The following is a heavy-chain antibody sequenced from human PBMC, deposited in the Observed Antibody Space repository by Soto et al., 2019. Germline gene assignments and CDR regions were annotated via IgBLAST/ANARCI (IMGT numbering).Heavy chain of an antibody. D-gene: IGHD5-12*01. CDR3: AINGPLMQLRAEDDAFDI. CDR2: MNPNSGNT. J-gene: IGHJ3*02. CDR1: GYTFTSYD. V-gene: IGHV1-8*01. Sequence: ASVKVSCQASGYTFTSYDINWVRQATGQGLEWMGWMNPNSGNTGYAQKFQGRVTMTRNTSISTAYMELSSLRSEDTAVYYCAINGPLMQLRAEDDAFDIWGQGTMVTVSS.